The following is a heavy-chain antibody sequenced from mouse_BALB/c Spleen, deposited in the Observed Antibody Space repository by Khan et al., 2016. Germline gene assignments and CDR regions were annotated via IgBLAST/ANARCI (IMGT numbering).Heavy chain of an antibody. CDR1: VYSITSGYY. D-gene: IGHD1-1*01. CDR2: ISYDGSN. J-gene: IGHJ4*01. V-gene: IGHV3-6*02. CDR3: ARHYGSSYGGAMDY. Sequence: QLEESGPGLVKPSQSLSLTCSVTVYSITSGYYWNWIRQFPGNKLEWMGYISYDGSNNYNPSLKNRISITRDTSKNQFFLKMNSVTTEDTATXYCARHYGSSYGGAMDYWGQGTSVTVSS.